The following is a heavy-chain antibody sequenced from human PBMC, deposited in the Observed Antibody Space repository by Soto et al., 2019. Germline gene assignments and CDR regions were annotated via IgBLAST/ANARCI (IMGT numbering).Heavy chain of an antibody. V-gene: IGHV3-48*01. D-gene: IGHD6-19*01. CDR1: GFTFSTYS. CDR3: VRDAGSYGV. Sequence: EAQLVESGGSLVQPGGSLRLSCAASGFTFSTYSMSWVRQAPGKGLEWFSYISGTSSMIYYAASVKGRFTISRDNAKNSVYLQMNSLRAEDTAVYYCVRDAGSYGVWGQGTLVTVSS. J-gene: IGHJ4*02. CDR2: ISGTSSMI.